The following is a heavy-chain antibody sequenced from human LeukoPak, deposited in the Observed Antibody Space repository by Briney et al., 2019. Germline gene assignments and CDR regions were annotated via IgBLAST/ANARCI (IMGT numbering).Heavy chain of an antibody. CDR1: GFTFSSYW. Sequence: PGGSLRLSCAASGFTFSSYWMSWVRQAPGKGLEWVANIKQDGSEKYYVDSVKDRFTISRDNAKNSLYLQMNSLRAEDTAVYYCARAWAVAGIGSHFDLWGRGTLVTVSS. J-gene: IGHJ2*01. CDR3: ARAWAVAGIGSHFDL. CDR2: IKQDGSEK. V-gene: IGHV3-7*01. D-gene: IGHD6-19*01.